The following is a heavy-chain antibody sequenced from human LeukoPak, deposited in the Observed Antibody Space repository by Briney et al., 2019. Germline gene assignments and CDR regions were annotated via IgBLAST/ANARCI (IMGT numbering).Heavy chain of an antibody. CDR2: INPNSGGT. CDR1: GYTFTGYY. CDR3: ARVRAYSSGREIREDATGIRYYYYMDV. D-gene: IGHD6-19*01. V-gene: IGHV1-2*02. Sequence: GASVKVSCKASGYTFTGYYMHWVRQAPGQGLEWMGWINPNSGGTNYAQKFQGRVTMTRDTSISTAYMELSRLRSDDTTVYYCARVRAYSSGREIREDATGIRYYYYMDVWGKGTTVTVSS. J-gene: IGHJ6*03.